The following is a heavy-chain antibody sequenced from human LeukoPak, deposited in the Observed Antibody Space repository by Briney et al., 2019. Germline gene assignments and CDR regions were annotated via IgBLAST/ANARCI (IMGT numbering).Heavy chain of an antibody. Sequence: ASVKVSCKASGDTFNDYTFSWVRQAPGQGLEWMGRIVPFLDVANYAPKFQGRVTLTADKSTSTAYMELSDLKSEDTAVYYCARENGSGSYNYYYYYMDVWGKGTTVTVSS. D-gene: IGHD3-10*01. V-gene: IGHV1-69*04. CDR3: ARENGSGSYNYYYYYMDV. CDR1: GDTFNDYT. J-gene: IGHJ6*03. CDR2: IVPFLDVA.